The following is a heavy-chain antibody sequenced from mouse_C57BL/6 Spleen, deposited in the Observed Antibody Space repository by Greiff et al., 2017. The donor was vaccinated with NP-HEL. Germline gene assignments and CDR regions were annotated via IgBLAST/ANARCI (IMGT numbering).Heavy chain of an antibody. CDR2: ISYDGSN. V-gene: IGHV3-6*01. D-gene: IGHD2-4*01. J-gene: IGHJ3*01. CDR3: ARDRYDYGFAY. CDR1: GYSITSGYY. Sequence: EVQRVESGPGLVKPSQSLSLTCSVTGYSITSGYYWNWIRQFPGNKLEWMGYISYDGSNNYNPSLKNRISITRDTSKNQFFLKLNSVTTEDTATYYCARDRYDYGFAYWGQGTLVTVSA.